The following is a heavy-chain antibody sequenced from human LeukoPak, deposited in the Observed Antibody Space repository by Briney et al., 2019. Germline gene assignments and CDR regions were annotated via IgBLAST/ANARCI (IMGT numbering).Heavy chain of an antibody. Sequence: SATLSLTCTVSGGSISSYYWTWIRQPPGKGLEWIGYVSYSGTTKYNPSLKSRVTMSVDMSKNRLSLRLTSVTAADTAVYYCARSGYSYDSAVYWNFDLWGRGTLVTVSS. CDR2: VSYSGTT. CDR3: ARSGYSYDSAVYWNFDL. J-gene: IGHJ2*01. V-gene: IGHV4-59*01. CDR1: GGSISSYY. D-gene: IGHD5-18*01.